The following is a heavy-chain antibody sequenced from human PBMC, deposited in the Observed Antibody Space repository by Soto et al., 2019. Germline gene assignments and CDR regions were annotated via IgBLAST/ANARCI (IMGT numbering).Heavy chain of an antibody. CDR1: GGTFSSYA. D-gene: IGHD4-17*01. J-gene: IGHJ4*02. CDR3: ARTTNYGGNSGVLEY. CDR2: IIPIFGTA. Sequence: PSVKVSCKASGGTFSSYAISWVRQAPGQGLEWMGGIIPIFGTANYAQKFQGRVTITADESTSTAYMELSSLRSEDTAVYYCARTTNYGGNSGVLEYWGQGTLVTVSS. V-gene: IGHV1-69*13.